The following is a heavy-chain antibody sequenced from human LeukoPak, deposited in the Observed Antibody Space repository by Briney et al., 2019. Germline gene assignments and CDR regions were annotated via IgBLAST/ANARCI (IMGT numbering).Heavy chain of an antibody. J-gene: IGHJ3*01. Sequence: PGGSLRLSCAASGFGFSSGTMNWVRQDPGKALEWVSSLSGSGRLVWYAASVKGRFTISRDNAANSLFLQMNSLRVEDTAVYYCARDLQTGLAFDAWGQGTVVAVSS. CDR3: ARDLQTGLAFDA. CDR1: GFGFSSGT. CDR2: LSGSGRLV. D-gene: IGHD7-27*01. V-gene: IGHV3-21*06.